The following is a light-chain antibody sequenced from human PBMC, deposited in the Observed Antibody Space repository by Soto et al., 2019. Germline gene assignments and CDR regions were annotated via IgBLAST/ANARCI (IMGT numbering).Light chain of an antibody. CDR2: EVS. CDR1: SSDVGAYNY. V-gene: IGLV2-14*01. J-gene: IGLJ1*01. CDR3: SSLTTSFTYV. Sequence: QSALTXPASVSGSPGQSVAISCTGTSSDVGAYNYISWYQQHPGKAPKLLLSEVSNRPSGVSDRFSGSKSGNTASLTISGLQAEDEADYYCSSLTTSFTYVFGTGTKVTVL.